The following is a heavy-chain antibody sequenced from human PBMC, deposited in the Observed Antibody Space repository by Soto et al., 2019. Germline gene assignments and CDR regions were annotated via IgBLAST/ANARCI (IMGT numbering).Heavy chain of an antibody. V-gene: IGHV4-31*03. CDR2: IYYSGST. D-gene: IGHD5-12*01. CDR1: GGSVSSGSYY. Sequence: TLSLPCTVSGGSVSSGSYYWTWIRKRPGKGLEWIGYIYYSGSTYYSPSLKSRLSISLDTSKNQFSLRLSSVTAADTAMYYCERARLRAVYAFDIWGQGTMVTFSS. CDR3: ERARLRAVYAFDI. J-gene: IGHJ3*02.